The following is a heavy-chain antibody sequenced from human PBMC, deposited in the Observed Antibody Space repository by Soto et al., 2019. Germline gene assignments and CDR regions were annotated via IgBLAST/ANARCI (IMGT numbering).Heavy chain of an antibody. CDR3: ARGGYSVAYGMDV. CDR1: GFSFSSYG. V-gene: IGHV3-33*01. J-gene: IGHJ6*02. CDR2: IWYDGSNK. D-gene: IGHD2-15*01. Sequence: QVQLVESGGGVVQPGRSLRLSCAASGFSFSSYGMHWVRQAPGKGLEWVAVIWYDGSNKYYTDSVKGRLTISRDNSKNRLYLQMNSLRAEDTAVYYCARGGYSVAYGMDVWGQGSTVTVPS.